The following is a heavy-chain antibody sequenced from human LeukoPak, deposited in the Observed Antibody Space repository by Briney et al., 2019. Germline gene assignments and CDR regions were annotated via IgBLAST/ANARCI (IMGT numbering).Heavy chain of an antibody. CDR2: IHYSGST. J-gene: IGHJ3*02. CDR3: ARYYDSSGTDAFDI. Sequence: SEILSLTCTVSGGSISSSYWSWIRQPPGKGLEWIGYIHYSGSTNYNPSLKSRVTISVDTSKNQFSLKLSSVTAADTAVYYCARYYDSSGTDAFDIWGQGTMVTVSS. V-gene: IGHV4-59*12. CDR1: GGSISSSY. D-gene: IGHD3-22*01.